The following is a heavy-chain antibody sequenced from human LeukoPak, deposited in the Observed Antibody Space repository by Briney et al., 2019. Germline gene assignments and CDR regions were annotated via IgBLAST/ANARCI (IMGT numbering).Heavy chain of an antibody. J-gene: IGHJ4*02. CDR1: GFTFSSYA. CDR3: AKVPGVIVDDSYFDH. D-gene: IGHD3-22*01. V-gene: IGHV3-23*01. CDR2: ISGSDGST. Sequence: GGSLRLSCAASGFTFSSYAMSWVRQAPGKGLEWVSAISGSDGSTYYADSVKGRFTISRDNSKNTLYLQMNSLRAENTAVYYCAKVPGVIVDDSYFDHGGRGTLVTVS.